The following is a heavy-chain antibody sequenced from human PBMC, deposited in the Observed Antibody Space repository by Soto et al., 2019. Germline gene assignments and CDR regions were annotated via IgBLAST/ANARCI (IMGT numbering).Heavy chain of an antibody. CDR2: IGPESGAT. V-gene: IGHV1-2*02. D-gene: IGHD6-6*01. Sequence: DSVKVSCKASGYTFTGHYIHWVRQAPEQGPEWMGEIGPESGATRYAQKFQGRGTMTRDTSITTVYMALKNLRPDDTAVYYCGRGRSWQIAAFYRGQGPTVTLSS. CDR3: GRGRSWQIAAFY. J-gene: IGHJ4*02. CDR1: GYTFTGHY.